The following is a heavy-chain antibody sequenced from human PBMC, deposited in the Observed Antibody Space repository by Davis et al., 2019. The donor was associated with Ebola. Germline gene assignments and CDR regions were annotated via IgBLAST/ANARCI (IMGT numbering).Heavy chain of an antibody. V-gene: IGHV3-48*02. D-gene: IGHD3-3*01. CDR3: AKAIYDFWSGTSWFDP. Sequence: GGSLRLSCAASGFTFSTYTMNWVRQAPGKGLEWVSYISSSSSTIYYADSVKGRFTISRDNAKNSLYLQMNSLRDEDTAVYYCAKAIYDFWSGTSWFDPWGQGTLVTVSS. J-gene: IGHJ5*02. CDR1: GFTFSTYT. CDR2: ISSSSSTI.